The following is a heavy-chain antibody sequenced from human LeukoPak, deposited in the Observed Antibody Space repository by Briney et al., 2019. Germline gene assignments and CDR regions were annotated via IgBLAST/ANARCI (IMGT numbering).Heavy chain of an antibody. V-gene: IGHV4-34*01. CDR2: INHSGST. CDR3: ARGGYCSGGSCYPYYYYYGMDV. J-gene: IGHJ6*02. CDR1: GGSFSGYY. D-gene: IGHD2-15*01. Sequence: SETLYLTCAVYGGSFSGYYWSWIRQPPGKGLEWIGEINHSGSTNYNPSLKSRVTISVDTSKNQFFLKLSSVTAADTAVYYCARGGYCSGGSCYPYYYYYGMDVWGQGTTVTVSS.